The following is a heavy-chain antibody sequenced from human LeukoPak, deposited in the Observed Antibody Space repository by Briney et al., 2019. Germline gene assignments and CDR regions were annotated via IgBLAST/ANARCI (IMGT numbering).Heavy chain of an antibody. CDR2: FYNSGRT. V-gene: IGHV4-61*02. D-gene: IGHD3/OR15-3a*01. CDR3: ARGDLKSDWFDP. CDR1: GGSISSDLYY. J-gene: IGHJ5*02. Sequence: SETLSLTCTVSGGSISSDLYYWNWIRQPAGKGLEWIGRFYNSGRTYFNPSLKSRVTISADTSKNQFSLKLRSVTAADTAVYYCARGDLKSDWFDPWGQGTLVIVST.